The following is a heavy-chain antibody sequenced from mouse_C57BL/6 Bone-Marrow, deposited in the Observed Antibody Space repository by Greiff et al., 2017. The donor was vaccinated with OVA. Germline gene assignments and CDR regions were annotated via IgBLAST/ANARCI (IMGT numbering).Heavy chain of an antibody. CDR3: AIAVYYDYDVV. V-gene: IGHV1-74*01. J-gene: IGHJ1*03. D-gene: IGHD2-4*01. CDR1: GYTFTSYW. CDR2: IHPSDSDT. Sequence: VQLQQSGAELVKPGASVKVSCKASGYTFTSYWMHWVKQRPGQGLEWIGRIHPSDSDTNYNQKFKGKATLTVDKSSSTAYMQLSSLTSEDSAVYYCAIAVYYDYDVVWGTGTTVTVSS.